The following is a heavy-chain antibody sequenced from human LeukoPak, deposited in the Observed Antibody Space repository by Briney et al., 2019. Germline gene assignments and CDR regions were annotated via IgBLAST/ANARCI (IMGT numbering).Heavy chain of an antibody. D-gene: IGHD2-21*02. J-gene: IGHJ3*02. Sequence: GGSLRLSCAASGFTVSSNYMSWVRQAPGKGLVWVSHLNGDGSSTSYADSVKGRFTISRDNAKNTLYLQMSSLKVDDTAVYYCARTATDAFDIWGQGTMVTVSS. CDR1: GFTVSSNY. V-gene: IGHV3-74*01. CDR3: ARTATDAFDI. CDR2: LNGDGSST.